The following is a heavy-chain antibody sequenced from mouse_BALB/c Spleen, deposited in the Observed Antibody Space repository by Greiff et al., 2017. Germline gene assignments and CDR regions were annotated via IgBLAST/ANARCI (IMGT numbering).Heavy chain of an antibody. CDR1: SYTFTDYA. D-gene: IGHD2-3*01. CDR3: ARGPYDGYYAMDY. J-gene: IGHJ4*01. V-gene: IGHV1-67*01. Sequence: VMLVESGPELVRPGVSVKISCKGSSYTFTDYAMHWVKQSHAKSLEWIGVISTYYGNTNYNQKFKGKATMTVDKSSSTAYMELARLTSEDSAVYYCARGPYDGYYAMDYWGQGTSVTVSS. CDR2: ISTYYGNT.